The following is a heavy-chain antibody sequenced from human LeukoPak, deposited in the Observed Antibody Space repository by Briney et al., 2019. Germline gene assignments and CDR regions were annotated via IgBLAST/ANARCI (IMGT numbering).Heavy chain of an antibody. Sequence: GGSLRLSCAASGFTFDDYAMHWVRQAPGKGLEWVSGISWNGGSVGYADPVKGRFTISRDNAKNSLYLQMNSLRAEDTALYYCAKDYGSSSHYYFDYWGQGTLVTVSS. CDR1: GFTFDDYA. CDR3: AKDYGSSSHYYFDY. D-gene: IGHD6-6*01. CDR2: ISWNGGSV. J-gene: IGHJ4*02. V-gene: IGHV3-9*01.